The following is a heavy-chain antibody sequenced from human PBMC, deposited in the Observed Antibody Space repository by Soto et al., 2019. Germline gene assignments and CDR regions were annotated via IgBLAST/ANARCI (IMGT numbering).Heavy chain of an antibody. Sequence: SETLSITCAVYGGFVTSGSYYWSWIRQPPGKGLEWIGEMSHSGGTHFNPSLKSRVTISVDTSKNQFTLKMSSVTAADTALYYCARVERGTATTVVDAFDIWGPGTMVTVSS. CDR1: GGFVTSGSYY. J-gene: IGHJ3*02. V-gene: IGHV4-61*01. CDR3: ARVERGTATTVVDAFDI. CDR2: MSHSGGT. D-gene: IGHD1-1*01.